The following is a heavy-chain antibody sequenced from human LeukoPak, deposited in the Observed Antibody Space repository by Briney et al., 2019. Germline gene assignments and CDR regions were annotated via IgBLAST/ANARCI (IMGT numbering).Heavy chain of an antibody. J-gene: IGHJ5*01. CDR3: ARGVAAVAPDNWFDS. CDR1: GFTFDDHS. D-gene: IGHD6-13*01. Sequence: GGSLRLSCAASGFTFDDHSMNWVRQAPGKGPEWVSSISSYSNYIYYADSVKGRFTISRDNARNSLSLQMNSLRDEDTGVYYCARGVAAVAPDNWFDSWGQGALVTVSS. CDR2: ISSYSNYI. V-gene: IGHV3-21*01.